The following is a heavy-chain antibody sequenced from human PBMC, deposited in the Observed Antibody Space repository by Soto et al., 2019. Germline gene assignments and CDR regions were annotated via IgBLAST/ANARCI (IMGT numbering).Heavy chain of an antibody. CDR1: GFTFSSYG. V-gene: IGHV3-30*18. CDR2: ISYDGSNK. D-gene: IGHD3-3*01. Sequence: GGSLRLSCAASGFTFSSYGMHWVRQAPGKGLEWVAVISYDGSNKYYADSVKGRFTISRDNSKNTLYLQMNSLRAEDTAVYYCAKDRTILREYYGMDVWGQGTTVTVSS. J-gene: IGHJ6*02. CDR3: AKDRTILREYYGMDV.